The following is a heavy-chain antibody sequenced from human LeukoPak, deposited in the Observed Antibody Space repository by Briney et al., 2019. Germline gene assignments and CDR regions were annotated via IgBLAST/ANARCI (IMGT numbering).Heavy chain of an antibody. J-gene: IGHJ4*02. CDR3: ARAPKITMVRGVIFNYFDY. Sequence: GGSLRLSCAASGFTFSSYAMHWVRQAPGKGLERVAVISYDGSNKYYADSVKGRFTISRDNSKNTLYLQMNSLRAEDTAVYYCARAPKITMVRGVIFNYFDYWGQGTLVTVSS. V-gene: IGHV3-30*04. D-gene: IGHD3-10*01. CDR2: ISYDGSNK. CDR1: GFTFSSYA.